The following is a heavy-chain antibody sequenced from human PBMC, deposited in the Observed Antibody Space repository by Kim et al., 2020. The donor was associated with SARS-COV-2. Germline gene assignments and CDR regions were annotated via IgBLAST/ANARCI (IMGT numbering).Heavy chain of an antibody. Sequence: YHNPSLKGGVPISVDTSKKQFSLRLSSVTAADAAVYYCARHLRNWYFDLWGRGTLVTVSS. J-gene: IGHJ2*01. V-gene: IGHV4-39*01. CDR3: ARHLRNWYFDL.